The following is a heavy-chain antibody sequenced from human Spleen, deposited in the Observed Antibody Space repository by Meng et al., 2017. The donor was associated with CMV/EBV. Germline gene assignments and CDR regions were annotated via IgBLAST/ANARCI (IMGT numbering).Heavy chain of an antibody. V-gene: IGHV4-4*02. CDR2: VHHSGTT. CDR3: ARVGVWGTYRYSIDS. D-gene: IGHD3-16*02. J-gene: IGHJ4*02. CDR1: SGSVSISNW. Sequence: SSGSVSISNWWTWVRQPPGKGLEWIGEVHHSGTTNYNPSLKSRLTISVDKSKNQFSLSLNSVTAADTAMYYCARVGVWGTYRYSIDSWGPGVLVTVSS.